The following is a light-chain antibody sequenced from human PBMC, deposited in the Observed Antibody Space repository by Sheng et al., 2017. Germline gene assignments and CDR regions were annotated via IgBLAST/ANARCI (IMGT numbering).Light chain of an antibody. V-gene: IGKV3-11*01. J-gene: IGKJ4*01. Sequence: EIVLTQSPATLSLSPGERATLSCRASQSVRTYLAWYQQKSGQAPRLLIYDASSRATGIPARFRGSGPGTDFTLTISSLEPEDFAVYYCQQRSNWPLTFGGGTKVEIK. CDR2: DAS. CDR3: QQRSNWPLT. CDR1: QSVRTY.